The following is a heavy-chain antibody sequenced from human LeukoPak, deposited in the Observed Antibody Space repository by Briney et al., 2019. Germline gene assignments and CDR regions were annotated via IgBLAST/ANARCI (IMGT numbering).Heavy chain of an antibody. Sequence: PGGSLRRSCAASGFTFNSYAMSWVRQAQGKGLEWGLTISRSGGSTYYADYVKGRFTRSRDKFKNSMYLQMTNLRAEDTAVYYCAKVPAAIWNYMDVWGKGTTVTVSS. J-gene: IGHJ6*03. CDR2: ISRSGGST. D-gene: IGHD2-2*02. CDR1: GFTFNSYA. V-gene: IGHV3-23*01. CDR3: AKVPAAIWNYMDV.